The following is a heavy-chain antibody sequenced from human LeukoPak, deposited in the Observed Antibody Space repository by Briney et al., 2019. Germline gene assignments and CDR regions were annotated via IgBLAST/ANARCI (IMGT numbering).Heavy chain of an antibody. CDR1: GYTFTGYY. D-gene: IGHD2-2*01. CDR2: INPNSGGT. CDR3: ARGPGRSTSPTAIKGYDNWFDP. Sequence: ASVKVSCKASGYTFTGYYMHWVRQAPGQGLEWMGWINPNSGGTNYAQKFQGRVTMTRDTSISTAYMELSRLRSDDTAVHYCARGPGRSTSPTAIKGYDNWFDPWGQGTLVTVSS. V-gene: IGHV1-2*02. J-gene: IGHJ5*02.